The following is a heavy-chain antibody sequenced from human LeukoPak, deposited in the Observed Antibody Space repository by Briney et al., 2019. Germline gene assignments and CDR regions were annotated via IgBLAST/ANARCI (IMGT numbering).Heavy chain of an antibody. D-gene: IGHD5-12*01. CDR2: ISAYNGNT. CDR3: AREEGYSGYDSSWFDP. J-gene: IGHJ5*02. Sequence: ASVKVSCKASGYTFTSYGISWVRQAPGQGHEWMGWISAYNGNTNYAQKLQGRVTMTTDTSTSTAYMELRSLRSDDTAVYYCAREEGYSGYDSSWFDPWGQGTLVTVSS. CDR1: GYTFTSYG. V-gene: IGHV1-18*01.